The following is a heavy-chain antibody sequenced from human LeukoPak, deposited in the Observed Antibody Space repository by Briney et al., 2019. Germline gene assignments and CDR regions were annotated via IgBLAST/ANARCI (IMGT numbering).Heavy chain of an antibody. J-gene: IGHJ4*02. D-gene: IGHD2-15*01. CDR1: GYTFTSYD. CDR3: ATRSSYLYYFDY. Sequence: ASVKVSCKASGYTFTSYDINWVRQATGQGLEWMGWMNPNSGNTGYAQKFQGRVTITRNTSISTAYIELSSLRSEDTAVYYCATRSSYLYYFDYWGQGTLVTVSS. V-gene: IGHV1-8*03. CDR2: MNPNSGNT.